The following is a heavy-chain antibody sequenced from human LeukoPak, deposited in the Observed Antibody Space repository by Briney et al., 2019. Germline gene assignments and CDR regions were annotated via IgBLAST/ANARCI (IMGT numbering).Heavy chain of an antibody. CDR1: GFTFSSYT. V-gene: IGHV3-21*01. CDR2: ISSSGSYI. CDR3: AIGLATVRDAFDF. Sequence: PGGSLRLSCAASGFTFSSYTMNWVRQAPGKGLEWVSSISSSGSYIFYADSLKGRFTISRDNAKNSLYLQMNSLRAEDTAVYYCAIGLATVRDAFDFWGQGTMVAVSS. J-gene: IGHJ3*01. D-gene: IGHD5-12*01.